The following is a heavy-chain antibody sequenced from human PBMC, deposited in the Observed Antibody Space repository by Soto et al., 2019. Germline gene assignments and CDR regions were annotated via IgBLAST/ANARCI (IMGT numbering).Heavy chain of an antibody. Sequence: EVQLLESGGNLVHPGGSLRLSCEVSGIIFSSYAMGWVRQAPGKGLEWVSSISGRGSGKYYADSVKGRFTISRDNSKNALYLQMNSLTSEDTATYYCASLGVGDWANYYYYYGMDVWGQGTTVTVSS. V-gene: IGHV3-23*01. D-gene: IGHD2-21*02. J-gene: IGHJ6*02. CDR2: ISGRGSGK. CDR3: ASLGVGDWANYYYYYGMDV. CDR1: GIIFSSYA.